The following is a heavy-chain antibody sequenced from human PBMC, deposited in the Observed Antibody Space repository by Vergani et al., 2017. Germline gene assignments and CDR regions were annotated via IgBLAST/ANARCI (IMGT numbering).Heavy chain of an antibody. V-gene: IGHV3-23*04. Sequence: EVQLVESGGGLVQPGGSLRLSCAASGFTFSSYAMSWVRQAPGKGLEWVSAISGSGGSTYYADSVKGRFTISRDNSKNTLYLQMNSLRAEDTAVYYCAKDPRNNHYYYYGMDVWGQGTTVTVSS. D-gene: IGHD1/OR15-1a*01. CDR2: ISGSGGST. J-gene: IGHJ6*02. CDR1: GFTFSSYA. CDR3: AKDPRNNHYYYYGMDV.